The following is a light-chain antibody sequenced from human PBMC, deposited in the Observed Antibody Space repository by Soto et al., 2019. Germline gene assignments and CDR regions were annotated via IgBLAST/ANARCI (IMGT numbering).Light chain of an antibody. CDR2: DAS. CDR1: QSISSS. Sequence: EMVLTQSPATLSLSPGERATLSGRASQSISSSLAWYQQKPGQAPRLLIYDASTRATGFPARFSGSGSGTDFTLTIGSLEPEDFAVYYCQQRSDWPRTFGQGTKVEIK. CDR3: QQRSDWPRT. J-gene: IGKJ1*01. V-gene: IGKV3-11*01.